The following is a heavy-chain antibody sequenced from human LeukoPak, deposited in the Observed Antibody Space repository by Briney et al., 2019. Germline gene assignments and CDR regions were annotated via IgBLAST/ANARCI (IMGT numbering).Heavy chain of an antibody. CDR2: VYYSGST. CDR1: GGSISSYY. D-gene: IGHD2-2*02. Sequence: PSETLSLTCTVSGGSISSYYWSWIRQLPGKGLEWIGYVYYSGSTNYNPSLKSRVTISVDTSKNQFSLKLSSVTAADTAVYYCARHLGYCSSTSCYSRFDPWGQGTLVTVSS. CDR3: ARHLGYCSSTSCYSRFDP. J-gene: IGHJ5*02. V-gene: IGHV4-59*08.